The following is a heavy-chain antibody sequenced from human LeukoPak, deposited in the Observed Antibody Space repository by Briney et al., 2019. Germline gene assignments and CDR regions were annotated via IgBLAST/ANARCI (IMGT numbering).Heavy chain of an antibody. Sequence: GGSLRLSCAASGFTFSSYSMSWVRQAPGKGPEWVSGISGSGGSTYYADSVKGRFTISRDNSQNTLYLQMNSLRAEDTAVYYCAKDPVGGAFNYFDHWGQGTLVTVSS. CDR3: AKDPVGGAFNYFDH. J-gene: IGHJ4*02. CDR1: GFTFSSYS. D-gene: IGHD3-3*02. V-gene: IGHV3-23*01. CDR2: ISGSGGST.